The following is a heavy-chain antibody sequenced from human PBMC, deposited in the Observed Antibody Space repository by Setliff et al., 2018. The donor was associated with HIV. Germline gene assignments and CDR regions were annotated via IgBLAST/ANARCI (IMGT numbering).Heavy chain of an antibody. V-gene: IGHV3-74*01. CDR1: GFTFNSYW. CDR2: VNNDGTDT. D-gene: IGHD3-10*01. J-gene: IGHJ3*01. CDR3: AREVLRGGDDAFGL. Sequence: GGSLRLSCVASGFTFNSYWMYWVRQAPGKGLVCVSRVNNDGTDTIYADSVRGRFTISGDYAKNSVYLQMNSLRVEDSAVYYCAREVLRGGDDAFGLWGRGTVVTVSS.